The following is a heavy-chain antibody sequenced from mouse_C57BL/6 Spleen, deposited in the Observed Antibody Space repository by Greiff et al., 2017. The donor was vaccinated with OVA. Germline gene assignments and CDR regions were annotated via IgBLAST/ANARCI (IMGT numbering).Heavy chain of an antibody. J-gene: IGHJ4*01. CDR3: AREWLPYAMDY. V-gene: IGHV5-16*01. CDR2: INYDGSST. D-gene: IGHD2-2*01. Sequence: DVKLVESEGGLVQPGSSMKLSCTASGFTFSDYYMAWVRQVPEKGLEWVANINYDGSSTYYLDSLKSRFIISRDNAKNILYLQMSSLKSEDTATYYCAREWLPYAMDYWGQGTSVTVSS. CDR1: GFTFSDYY.